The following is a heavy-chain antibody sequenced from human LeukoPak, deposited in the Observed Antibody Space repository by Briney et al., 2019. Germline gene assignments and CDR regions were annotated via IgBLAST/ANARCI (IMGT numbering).Heavy chain of an antibody. CDR3: ARDRAADRGDWFDP. Sequence: GGSLRLSCAASGFTFSDYYMSWIRQAPGKGLEWVSSISSRGCTKYYADSVKGRFTISRDNTKNSLYLQMDSLRAEDTAVYYCARDRAADRGDWFDPWGQGTLVTVSS. D-gene: IGHD3-10*01. J-gene: IGHJ5*02. CDR1: GFTFSDYY. V-gene: IGHV3-11*01. CDR2: ISSRGCTK.